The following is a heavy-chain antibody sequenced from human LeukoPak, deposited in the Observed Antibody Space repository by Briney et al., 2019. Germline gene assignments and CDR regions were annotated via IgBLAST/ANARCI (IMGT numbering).Heavy chain of an antibody. CDR2: ISSSSTYT. CDR3: ARDLKGSAWYVDY. Sequence: GGSLRLSCAASGFTFSDYYMTWIRQAPGKGLEWLSYISSSSTYTNYADSVKGRFTISRDNAKNSLYLQMNSLRAEDTAVYYCARDLKGSAWYVDYWGQGTLVTVSS. J-gene: IGHJ4*02. D-gene: IGHD6-19*01. CDR1: GFTFSDYY. V-gene: IGHV3-11*05.